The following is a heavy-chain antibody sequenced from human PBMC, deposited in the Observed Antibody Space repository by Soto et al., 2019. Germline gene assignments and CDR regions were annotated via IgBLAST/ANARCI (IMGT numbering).Heavy chain of an antibody. CDR1: GFTVSGKKY. CDR2: LYDLDGT. Sequence: DVQLVASGGGLIQPGESLRLSCAAFGFTVSGKKYVAWVRQAPGKGLEWVSALYDLDGTYYADSVKGRFTTSSDSSRTNVYLPTNSLRPDDTAVYSFPTWHLQEHAYDIWGQGKMVAVSS. V-gene: IGHV3-53*01. J-gene: IGHJ3*02. D-gene: IGHD1-1*01. CDR3: PTWHLQEHAYDI.